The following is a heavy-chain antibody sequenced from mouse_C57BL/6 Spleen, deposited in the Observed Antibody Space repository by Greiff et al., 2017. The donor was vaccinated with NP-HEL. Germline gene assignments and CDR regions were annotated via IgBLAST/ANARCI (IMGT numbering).Heavy chain of an antibody. J-gene: IGHJ4*01. CDR3: ARELWAMDY. Sequence: EVKLVESEGGLVQPGSSMKLSCTASGFTFSDYYMAWVRQVPEKGLEWVANINYDGSSTYYLDSLKSRFIISWDNAKNILYLQMSSLKSEDTATYYCARELWAMDYWGQVTSVTVSS. CDR2: INYDGSST. CDR1: GFTFSDYY. D-gene: IGHD1-1*02. V-gene: IGHV5-16*01.